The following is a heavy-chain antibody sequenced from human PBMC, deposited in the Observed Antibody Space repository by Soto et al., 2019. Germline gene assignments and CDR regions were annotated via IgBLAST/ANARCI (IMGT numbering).Heavy chain of an antibody. CDR3: ARIRGTAMVRITDAFDI. J-gene: IGHJ3*02. CDR1: GFSLSNARMG. CDR2: IFSNDEK. Sequence: QVTLKESGPVLVKPTETLKLTCTVSGFSLSNARMGVSWIRQPPGKALEWLAHIFSNDEKSYSTSLKSRLTISKDTSKSQVVLTMTNMDPVDTATYYCARIRGTAMVRITDAFDIWGQGTMVTVSS. D-gene: IGHD5-18*01. V-gene: IGHV2-26*01.